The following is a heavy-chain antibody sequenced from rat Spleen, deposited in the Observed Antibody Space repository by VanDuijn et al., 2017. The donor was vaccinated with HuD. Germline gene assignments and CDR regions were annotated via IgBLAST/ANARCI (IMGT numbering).Heavy chain of an antibody. J-gene: IGHJ4*01. V-gene: IGHV5-58*01. CDR2: ISPDGGST. CDR1: GFTFNNYW. CDR3: GKDMNYFSTYPFYLMGA. Sequence: VQLKESGPGLVQPSQTLSLTCTVSGFTFNNYWMTWIRQAPGKGLEWLSSISPDGGSTYYPDSMKGRFTISRDNAENTVYLQMNSLRSEDTATYFCGKDMNYFSTYPFYLMGAWGQGTSVTVSS. D-gene: IGHD1-2*01.